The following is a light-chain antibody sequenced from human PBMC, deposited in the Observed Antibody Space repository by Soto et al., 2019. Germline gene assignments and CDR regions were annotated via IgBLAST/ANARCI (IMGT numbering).Light chain of an antibody. CDR1: KNINTW. CDR2: DAS. J-gene: IGKJ1*01. V-gene: IGKV1-5*01. Sequence: DIQMTQSPSTLSASIGDRVTITCRASKNINTWVAWYQQKPGKAQTLLIYDASSLESGVPSRVSGSGSGTEFTLTISSLRPDDFATYYXQQYNTFWTFGPGTRWIS. CDR3: QQYNTFWT.